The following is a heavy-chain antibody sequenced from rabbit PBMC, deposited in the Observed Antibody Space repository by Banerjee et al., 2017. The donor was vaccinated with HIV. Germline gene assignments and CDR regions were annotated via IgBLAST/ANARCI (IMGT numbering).Heavy chain of an antibody. CDR3: ARDGAGGSYFAL. V-gene: IGHV1S40*01. CDR2: IYVGSSGST. CDR1: GFSFSSRYY. D-gene: IGHD8-1*01. Sequence: QSLEESGGDLVKPGASLTLTCTASGFSFSSRYYMCWVRQAPGKGLEWIACIYVGSSGSTYYASWAKGRFTISKTSSTTVTLQMTSLTAADTATYFCARDGAGGSYFALWGPGTLVTVS. J-gene: IGHJ6*01.